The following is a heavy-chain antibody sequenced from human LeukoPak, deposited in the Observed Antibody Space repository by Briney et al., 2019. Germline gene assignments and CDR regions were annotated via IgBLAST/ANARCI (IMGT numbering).Heavy chain of an antibody. CDR1: GYIFTDYY. Sequence: RASVKVSCKASGYIFTDYYMHWVRQAPGQELGWMGRINPNSGGTNYAQKFQGRVTMTRDTSISTAYTELSSLRSEDTAVYYCARGGPTLDYFDYWGQGTLVTVSS. D-gene: IGHD2-15*01. V-gene: IGHV1/OR15-1*01. CDR2: INPNSGGT. CDR3: ARGGPTLDYFDY. J-gene: IGHJ4*02.